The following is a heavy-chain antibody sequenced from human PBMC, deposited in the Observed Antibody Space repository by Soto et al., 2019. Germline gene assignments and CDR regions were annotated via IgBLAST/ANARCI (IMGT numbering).Heavy chain of an antibody. J-gene: IGHJ5*02. CDR1: GGSISSYY. Sequence: PSETLSRTCTVSGGSISSYYWSWIRQPPGKGLEWIGYIYYSGSTNYNPSLKSRVTISVDTSKNQFSLKLSSVTAADTAVYYSARGYSSSSGGWFDPWGQGTLVTSPQ. CDR2: IYYSGST. CDR3: ARGYSSSSGGWFDP. V-gene: IGHV4-59*01. D-gene: IGHD6-6*01.